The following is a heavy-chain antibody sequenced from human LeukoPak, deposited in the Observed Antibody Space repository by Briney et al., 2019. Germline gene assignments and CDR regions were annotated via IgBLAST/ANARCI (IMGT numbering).Heavy chain of an antibody. J-gene: IGHJ4*02. V-gene: IGHV5-51*01. Sequence: GKSLKISCKGSGYNFANYWIGWVRQMPGKGLEWMGIIYVGDSDTKYSPSLQGQVTISVDKSISTSFLQWSSLKTSDTAMYYCARRDYASGSYFDYWGQGTLVTVSS. CDR1: GYNFANYW. D-gene: IGHD3-10*01. CDR2: IYVGDSDT. CDR3: ARRDYASGSYFDY.